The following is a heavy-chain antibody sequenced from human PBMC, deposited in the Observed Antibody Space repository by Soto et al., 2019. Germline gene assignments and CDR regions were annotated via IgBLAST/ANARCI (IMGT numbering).Heavy chain of an antibody. V-gene: IGHV3-49*04. CDR2: IRSKTYSGTT. CDR3: VRDKGSSWFGGWFDP. CDR1: GFSFADYA. D-gene: IGHD3-10*01. Sequence: SLRLSCSGSGFSFADYAMGWVRQAPGKGLEWVAFIRSKTYSGTTEYAAPVKGRFSISRDDSKGFAYLDMNSLKGEDTAIYYCVRDKGSSWFGGWFDPWGQGTLVTVSS. J-gene: IGHJ5*02.